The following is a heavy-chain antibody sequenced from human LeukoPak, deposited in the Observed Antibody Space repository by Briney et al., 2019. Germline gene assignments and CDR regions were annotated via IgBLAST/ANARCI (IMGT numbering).Heavy chain of an antibody. CDR1: GGSFSGYY. CDR3: ARVADSSGYYGDFDY. J-gene: IGHJ4*02. D-gene: IGHD3-22*01. CDR2: IYYSGST. V-gene: IGHV4-30-4*08. Sequence: SETLSLTCAVYGGSFSGYYWSWIRQPPGKGLEWIGYIYYSGSTYYNPSLKSRVTISVDTSKNQFSLKLSSVTAADTAVYYCARVADSSGYYGDFDYWGQGTLVTVSS.